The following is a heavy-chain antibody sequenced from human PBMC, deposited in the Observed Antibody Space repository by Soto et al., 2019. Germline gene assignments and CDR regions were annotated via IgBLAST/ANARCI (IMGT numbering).Heavy chain of an antibody. CDR2: IIPFANIA. J-gene: IGHJ4*02. CDR3: ARDGAVINAAIRMAY. V-gene: IGHV1-69*08. Sequence: QVLLVQSGAEVKKPGSSVKVSCKPSGGSFNSYTFNWVRQAPGQGLEWLGSIIPFANIANYAQAFQDKVTISADISATTVYLELRGLTSDDTAVYYCARDGAVINAAIRMAYWGQGTLVTVSS. D-gene: IGHD2-21*01. CDR1: GGSFNSYT.